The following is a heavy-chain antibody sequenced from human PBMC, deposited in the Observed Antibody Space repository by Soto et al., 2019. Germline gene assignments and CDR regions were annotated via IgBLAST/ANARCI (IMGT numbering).Heavy chain of an antibody. D-gene: IGHD2-15*01. Sequence: EVQLLESGGGLVQPGGSLRLSCAASGFTFSSYAISWVRQAPGKGLEWVSAISGSGGSTYYADSVKGRFIISRDNSKNTLYLQMNSLRAEDTAVYYCAKFRANCSGGSCYSDYADYWGQGTLVTVSS. CDR2: ISGSGGST. V-gene: IGHV3-23*01. CDR3: AKFRANCSGGSCYSDYADY. CDR1: GFTFSSYA. J-gene: IGHJ4*02.